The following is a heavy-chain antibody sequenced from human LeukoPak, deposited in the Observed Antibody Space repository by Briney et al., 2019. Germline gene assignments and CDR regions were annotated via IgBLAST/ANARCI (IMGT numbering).Heavy chain of an antibody. J-gene: IGHJ2*01. CDR1: GFSLSTSGMC. V-gene: IGHV2-70*11. CDR2: IDWDDDK. CDR3: ARIRGRYSSSSSWYFDL. D-gene: IGHD6-6*01. Sequence: KPGPTLVNPTQTLTLTCTFSGFSLSTSGMCVSWIRQPPGKALEWLARIDWDDDKYYSTSLKTRLTISKDTSKNQVVLTMTNMDPVDTATYYCARIRGRYSSSSSWYFDLWGRGTLVTVSS.